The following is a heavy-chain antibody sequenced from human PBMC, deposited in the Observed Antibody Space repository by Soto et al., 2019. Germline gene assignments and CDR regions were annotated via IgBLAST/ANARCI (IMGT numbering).Heavy chain of an antibody. Sequence: GASVKVSCKASGYTFTGYYIHWVRQAPGQGLEWMGWINPNSGGTNYAQKLQGRVTMTRDTSISTAYMELSRLRSDDTAVYYCARTYDYAIGGMDVWGQGTTVTVSS. CDR1: GYTFTGYY. J-gene: IGHJ6*02. CDR3: ARTYDYAIGGMDV. V-gene: IGHV1-2*02. CDR2: INPNSGGT. D-gene: IGHD3-16*01.